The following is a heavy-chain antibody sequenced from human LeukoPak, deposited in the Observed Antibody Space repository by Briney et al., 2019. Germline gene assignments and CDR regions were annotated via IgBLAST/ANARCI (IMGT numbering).Heavy chain of an antibody. CDR2: INPSGGST. CDR3: ARDPGYYDSSGYSSENFYHYYMDV. CDR1: GYIFTTYY. Sequence: ASVKVSCKASGYIFTTYYIHWVRQAPGQGLQWMGIINPSGGSTTYAQKFQGRVTMTRDMSTTTVYMELSSLTSEDTAVYYCARDPGYYDSSGYSSENFYHYYMDVWGKGTTVTISS. J-gene: IGHJ6*03. D-gene: IGHD3-22*01. V-gene: IGHV1-46*01.